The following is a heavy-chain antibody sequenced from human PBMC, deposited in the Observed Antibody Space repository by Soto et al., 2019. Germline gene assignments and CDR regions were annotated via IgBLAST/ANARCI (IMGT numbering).Heavy chain of an antibody. CDR3: ARAAYHRGSSSSYPFDY. CDR2: IIPIFGTA. J-gene: IGHJ4*02. Sequence: GASVKVSCKASGGTFSSYAISWVRQAPGQGLEWMGGIIPIFGTANYAQKFQGRVTITADESTSTAYMELSSLRSEDTAVYYCARAAYHRGSSSSYPFDYWGQGTLVTVSS. V-gene: IGHV1-69*13. D-gene: IGHD6-6*01. CDR1: GGTFSSYA.